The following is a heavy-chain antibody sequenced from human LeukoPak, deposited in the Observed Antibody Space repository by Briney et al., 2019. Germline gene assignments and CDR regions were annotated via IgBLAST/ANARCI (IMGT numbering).Heavy chain of an antibody. CDR1: GGSISSYY. CDR3: AREKKDSSGPRAYYFDY. J-gene: IGHJ4*02. D-gene: IGHD3-22*01. CDR2: IYYSGST. Sequence: SETLSLTCTVSGGSISSYYWSWIRQPPGKGLEWSGYIYYSGSTNYNPSLKSRVTISVDTSKNQFSLKLSSVNAADTAVYYCAREKKDSSGPRAYYFDYWGQGTLVTVSS. V-gene: IGHV4-59*12.